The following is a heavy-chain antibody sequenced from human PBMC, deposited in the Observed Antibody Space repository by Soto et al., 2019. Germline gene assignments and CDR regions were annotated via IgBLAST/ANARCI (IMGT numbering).Heavy chain of an antibody. Sequence: PGGSLRLSCAASGFTFSSYAMSWVRQAPGKGLEWVSAISGSGGSTYYADSVKGRFTISRGNSKNTLYLQMNSLRAEDTAVYYCAKDSTKGTTHYYYGMDVWGQGTTVTVSS. CDR3: AKDSTKGTTHYYYGMDV. V-gene: IGHV3-23*01. CDR1: GFTFSSYA. J-gene: IGHJ6*02. CDR2: ISGSGGST. D-gene: IGHD1-7*01.